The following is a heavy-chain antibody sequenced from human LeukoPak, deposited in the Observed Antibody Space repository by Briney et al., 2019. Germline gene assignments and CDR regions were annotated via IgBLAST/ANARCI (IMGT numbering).Heavy chain of an antibody. J-gene: IGHJ4*02. CDR1: GFTFRSYD. CDR2: IGTAGEI. Sequence: GGSLRLSCAASGFTFRSYDMHWVRQATGKGLEWVSGIGTAGEIYYPGSVKGRFTISRENAKNSLYLQMNSLRAEDTAVYYCARGSYVWGSYRYDYFDYWGQGTLVTVSS. CDR3: ARGSYVWGSYRYDYFDY. D-gene: IGHD3-16*02. V-gene: IGHV3-13*01.